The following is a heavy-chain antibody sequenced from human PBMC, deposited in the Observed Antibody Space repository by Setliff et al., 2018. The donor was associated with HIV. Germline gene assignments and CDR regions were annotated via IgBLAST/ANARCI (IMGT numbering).Heavy chain of an antibody. Sequence: SETLSLTCTVSGDSFNFNYYYWTWIRQPPGKGLEWIGEIKHSGSTNYNPSLKSRVTISVDTSKNQFSLKLSSVTAADTAVYYCAGGLHYGLGKFGYWGQGTLVTVSS. V-gene: IGHV4-61*01. CDR2: IKHSGST. D-gene: IGHD3-10*01. CDR3: AGGLHYGLGKFGY. J-gene: IGHJ4*02. CDR1: GDSFNFNYYY.